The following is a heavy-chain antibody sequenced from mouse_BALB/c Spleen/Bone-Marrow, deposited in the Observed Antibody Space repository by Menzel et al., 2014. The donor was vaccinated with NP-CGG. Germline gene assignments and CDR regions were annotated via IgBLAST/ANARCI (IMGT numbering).Heavy chain of an antibody. Sequence: VQLKQSGPELVKPGALVEISCKTSGYTFTEYTIHWVKKSHGKSLEWIGNINPNIGGTTYNQKFKGKATLTVDMSSSTAYMDLRSLTSEDSAVYYCARGRFAYWGQGTLVTVSA. V-gene: IGHV1-18*01. CDR1: GYTFTEYT. CDR3: ARGRFAY. CDR2: INPNIGGT. J-gene: IGHJ3*01.